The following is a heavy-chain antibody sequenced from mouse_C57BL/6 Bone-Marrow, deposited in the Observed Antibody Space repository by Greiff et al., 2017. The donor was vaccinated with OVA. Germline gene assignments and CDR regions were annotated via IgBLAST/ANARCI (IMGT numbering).Heavy chain of an antibody. J-gene: IGHJ2*01. Sequence: QVQLQQPGAELVKPGASVKLSCKASGYTFTSYWMHWVKQRPGQGLEWIGMIHPNSGSTNYNEKFKSKATLTVDKSSSTAYMQLSSLTSEDSAVYYCARGRYYCSTLDYWGQGTTLTVSS. V-gene: IGHV1-64*01. CDR3: ARGRYYCSTLDY. CDR1: GYTFTSYW. CDR2: IHPNSGST. D-gene: IGHD1-1*01.